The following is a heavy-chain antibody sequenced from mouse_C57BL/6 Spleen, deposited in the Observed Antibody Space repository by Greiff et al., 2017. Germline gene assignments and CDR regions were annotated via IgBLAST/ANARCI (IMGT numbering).Heavy chain of an antibody. J-gene: IGHJ2*01. D-gene: IGHD1-1*01. Sequence: EVKLMESGGGLVKPGGSLKLYCAASGFTFSRYAMSWVRQTPEKRLEWVATISDGGSYTYYPDNGKGRFTISRDNAKNNLYLQMSHLKSEDTAMYYCARDGRGQYYYGSSPYFDYWGQGTTLTVFS. CDR3: ARDGRGQYYYGSSPYFDY. V-gene: IGHV5-4*01. CDR1: GFTFSRYA. CDR2: ISDGGSYT.